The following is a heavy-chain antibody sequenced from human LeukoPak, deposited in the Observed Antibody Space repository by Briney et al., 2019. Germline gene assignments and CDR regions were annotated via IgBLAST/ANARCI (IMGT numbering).Heavy chain of an antibody. CDR1: GGSSSGYY. CDR3: ARGEAVTTGVDY. J-gene: IGHJ4*02. CDR2: INHSGST. Sequence: SETLSLTCAVYGGSSSGYYWSWIRQPPGKGLEWIGEINHSGSTNYNPSLKSRVTISVDTSKNQFSLKLSSVTAADTAVYYCARGEAVTTGVDYWGQGTLVTVSS. D-gene: IGHD4-11*01. V-gene: IGHV4-34*01.